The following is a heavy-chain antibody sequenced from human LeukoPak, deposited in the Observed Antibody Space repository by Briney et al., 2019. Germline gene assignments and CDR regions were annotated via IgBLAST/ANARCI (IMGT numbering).Heavy chain of an antibody. CDR2: ISSSGSTI. J-gene: IGHJ4*02. Sequence: PGGSLRLSCAASGFTFSSYEMNWVRQAPGKGLEWVSYISSSGSTIYYADSVKGRFTISRDNAKNSLYLQMNSLRAEDTAVYYCARDQLWTFGGVDYFDYWGQGTLVTVCS. CDR1: GFTFSSYE. D-gene: IGHD3-16*01. CDR3: ARDQLWTFGGVDYFDY. V-gene: IGHV3-48*03.